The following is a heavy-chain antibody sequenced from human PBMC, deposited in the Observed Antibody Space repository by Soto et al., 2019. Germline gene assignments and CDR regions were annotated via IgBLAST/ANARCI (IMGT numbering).Heavy chain of an antibody. CDR3: ARGRSNDFVSSPPPMFDP. Sequence: PGGSLRLSCVASGFNFETHDMHWVRQVTGKGLEWVASIGHLFDRLYPDSVKGRFTISRENAKTSVFLQMNKLRTGDTGIYYCARGRSNDFVSSPPPMFDPRGQGTLVTVSS. D-gene: IGHD1-1*01. CDR2: IGHLFDR. CDR1: GFNFETHD. V-gene: IGHV3-13*01. J-gene: IGHJ5*02.